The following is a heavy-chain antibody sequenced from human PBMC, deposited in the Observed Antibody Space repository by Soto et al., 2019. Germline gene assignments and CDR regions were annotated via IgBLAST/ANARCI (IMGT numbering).Heavy chain of an antibody. V-gene: IGHV3-30-3*01. D-gene: IGHD2-21*02. CDR3: ARDCGGDCFPYYYYYGMDV. CDR2: ISYDGSNK. J-gene: IGHJ6*02. CDR1: GFTFSSYA. Sequence: PGGSLGLSCAASGFTFSSYAMHWVRQAPGKGLEWVAVISYDGSNKYYADSVKGRFTISRDNSKNTLYLQMNSLRAEDTAVYYCARDCGGDCFPYYYYYGMDVWGQGTTVTVSS.